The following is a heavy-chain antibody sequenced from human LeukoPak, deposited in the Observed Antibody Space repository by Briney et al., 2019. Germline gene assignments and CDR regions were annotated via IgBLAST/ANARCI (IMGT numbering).Heavy chain of an antibody. CDR2: ISYDGSNK. CDR3: ARTANYCSSTSCLHYMDV. D-gene: IGHD2-2*01. J-gene: IGHJ6*03. CDR1: GFTFSPYP. V-gene: IGHV3-30-3*01. Sequence: GGSLRLSCAASGFTFSPYPMHWVRQGPGKGLEWVAVISYDGSNKYYADSVKGRFTISRDNSKNTLYLQMNSLRAEDTAVYYCARTANYCSSTSCLHYMDVWGKGTTVTVSS.